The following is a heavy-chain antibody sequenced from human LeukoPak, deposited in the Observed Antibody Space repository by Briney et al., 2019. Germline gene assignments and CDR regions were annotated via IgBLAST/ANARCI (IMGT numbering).Heavy chain of an antibody. V-gene: IGHV4-39*01. CDR3: ASPRIGAFDI. D-gene: IGHD2-15*01. CDR1: GGSISSSSYY. Sequence: SETLSPTCTVSGGSISSSSYYWGWIRQPPGKGLEWIGSIYYSGSTHYNTSLKSRVTTSVDTSKNQFSLKLSSVTAADTAVYYCASPRIGAFDIWGQGTMVTVSS. CDR2: IYYSGST. J-gene: IGHJ3*02.